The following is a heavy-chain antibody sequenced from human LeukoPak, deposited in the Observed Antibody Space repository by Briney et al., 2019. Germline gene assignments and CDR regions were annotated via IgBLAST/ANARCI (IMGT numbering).Heavy chain of an antibody. CDR2: IDWDDDK. CDR1: GFSLSTSGMC. J-gene: IGHJ3*02. Sequence: ESGPALVKPTQTLTVTCTFSGFSLSTSGMCVSWIRQPPGKALEWLARIDWDDDKYYSTSLKTRLTISKDTSKNQVVLTMTNMDPVDTATYYCARRSGDWDDAFDIWGQGTMVTVSS. CDR3: ARRSGDWDDAFDI. V-gene: IGHV2-70*11. D-gene: IGHD2-21*02.